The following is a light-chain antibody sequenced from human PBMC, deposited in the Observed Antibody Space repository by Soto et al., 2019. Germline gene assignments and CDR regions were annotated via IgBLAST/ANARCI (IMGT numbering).Light chain of an antibody. CDR2: GAS. J-gene: IGKJ1*01. CDR3: QQDENSWP. Sequence: EIVLTQSPGTLSLSPGEGATLSCRASQSISSTFLAWYQHKPGQAPRVLIYGASRSAAGIPDRFSGSGSGTDFPLTISRLEPEDFAVYYCQQDENSWPFGQGTKVEMK. CDR1: QSISSTF. V-gene: IGKV3-20*01.